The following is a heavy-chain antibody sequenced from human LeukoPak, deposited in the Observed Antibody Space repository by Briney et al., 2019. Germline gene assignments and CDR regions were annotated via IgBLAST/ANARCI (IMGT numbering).Heavy chain of an antibody. J-gene: IGHJ5*02. Sequence: PGGSLRLSCAASGFTFSSYSMNRVRQAPGKGLEWVSSISSSSSYIYYADSVKGRFTISRDNAKNSLYLQMNSLRAEDTAVYYCARDRDFSQAQTFDPWGQGTLVTVSS. CDR1: GFTFSSYS. CDR2: ISSSSSYI. CDR3: ARDRDFSQAQTFDP. V-gene: IGHV3-21*01.